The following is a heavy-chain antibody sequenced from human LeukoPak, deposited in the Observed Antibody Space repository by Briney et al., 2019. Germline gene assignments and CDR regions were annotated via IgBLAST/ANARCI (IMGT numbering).Heavy chain of an antibody. Sequence: SGPTLVNPTQTLTLTCTFSGFSLSTTGVCVTWIRQPPGKGLEWIGYIYYSGSTYYNPSLKSRVTISVDTSKNQFSLKLSSVTAADTAVYYCAGLGRGSYCFDYWGQGTLVTVSS. V-gene: IGHV4-30-4*08. D-gene: IGHD1-26*01. CDR2: IYYSGST. CDR1: GFSLSTTGVC. CDR3: AGLGRGSYCFDY. J-gene: IGHJ4*02.